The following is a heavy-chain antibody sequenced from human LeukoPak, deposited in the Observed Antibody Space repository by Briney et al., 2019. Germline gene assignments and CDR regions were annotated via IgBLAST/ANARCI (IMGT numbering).Heavy chain of an antibody. CDR1: GFTFSSYS. CDR3: ARDIAVAGVYFDY. V-gene: IGHV3-21*01. CDR2: ISSSSSYI. J-gene: IGHJ4*02. D-gene: IGHD6-19*01. Sequence: PGGSLRLSCAASGFTFSSYSMNWVRQAPGKGLEWVSSISSSSSYIYYADSVKGRFTISRDNAKNSLYLQMNSLRAEDTTVYYCARDIAVAGVYFDYWGQGTLVTVSS.